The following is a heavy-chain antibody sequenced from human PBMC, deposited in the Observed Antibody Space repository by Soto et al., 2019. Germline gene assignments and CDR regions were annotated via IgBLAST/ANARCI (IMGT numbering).Heavy chain of an antibody. CDR1: GGSFSSYY. CDR3: ARGRGRRRGAVVTALFWYFDH. CDR2: INQSGTT. D-gene: IGHD2-21*02. J-gene: IGHJ2*01. Sequence: KTSETLSLTCGVYGGSFSSYYWSWVRQSPGKGLEWIGEINQSGTTNFSPSLRSRVTISIETSKNQFFLKLTSVTAADAAVYYCARGRGRRRGAVVTALFWYFDHWGRGTLVTASS. V-gene: IGHV4-34*01.